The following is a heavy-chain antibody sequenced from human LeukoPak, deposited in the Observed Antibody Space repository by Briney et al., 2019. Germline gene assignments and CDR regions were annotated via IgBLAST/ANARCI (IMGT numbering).Heavy chain of an antibody. Sequence: GGSLRLSCEASGFIFSNAWMTWVRQAPGKGLEWVGRIKINADGGTADYAAPVKGRFIISRDDSRNKLYLQMNSLKTAATAVYYCLAGREQWLVGELYGGQETLVTVSS. CDR3: LAGREQWLVGELY. CDR1: GFIFSNAW. J-gene: IGHJ4*02. D-gene: IGHD6-19*01. V-gene: IGHV3-15*01. CDR2: IKINADGGTA.